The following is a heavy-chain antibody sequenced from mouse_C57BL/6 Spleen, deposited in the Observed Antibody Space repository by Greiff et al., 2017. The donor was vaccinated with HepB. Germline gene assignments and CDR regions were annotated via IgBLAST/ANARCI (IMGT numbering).Heavy chain of an antibody. Sequence: VQLQQSGPELVKPGASVKIPCKASGYTFTDYNMDWVKQSHGKSLAWIGDINPNNGGTIYNQKFKGKATLTVDKSSSTAYMELRSLTSEDTAVYYCARMEYYYGTSYFDYWGQGTTLTVSS. CDR1: GYTFTDYN. D-gene: IGHD1-1*01. J-gene: IGHJ2*01. CDR2: INPNNGGT. V-gene: IGHV1-18*01. CDR3: ARMEYYYGTSYFDY.